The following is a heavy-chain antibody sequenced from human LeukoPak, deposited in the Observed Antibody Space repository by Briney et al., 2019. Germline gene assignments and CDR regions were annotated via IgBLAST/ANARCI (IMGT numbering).Heavy chain of an antibody. Sequence: PVKVSCKASGGTFSSYAISWVRQAPGQGLEWMGRIIPILGIANYAQKFQGRVTITADKSTSTAYMELSSLRSEDTAVYYCAREAPVGSLFYYYYGMDVWGQGTTVTVSS. CDR1: GGTFSSYA. CDR2: IIPILGIA. D-gene: IGHD2-21*01. V-gene: IGHV1-69*04. CDR3: AREAPVGSLFYYYYGMDV. J-gene: IGHJ6*02.